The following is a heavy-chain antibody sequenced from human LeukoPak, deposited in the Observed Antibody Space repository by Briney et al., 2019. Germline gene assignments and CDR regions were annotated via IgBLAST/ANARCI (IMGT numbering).Heavy chain of an antibody. J-gene: IGHJ4*02. CDR1: GFSISSGYY. CDR3: AREAERRVVN. CDR2: IHPSGTM. D-gene: IGHD1-1*01. V-gene: IGHV4-38-2*02. Sequence: PSETLSLTCVVSGFSISSGYYWGWIRQPPGKGLEWIGNIHPSGTMFHNSSLNSRVTMSIDMSKNQFSLKLSSVTAADTAVYCAREAERRVVNWGQGTLVTVSS.